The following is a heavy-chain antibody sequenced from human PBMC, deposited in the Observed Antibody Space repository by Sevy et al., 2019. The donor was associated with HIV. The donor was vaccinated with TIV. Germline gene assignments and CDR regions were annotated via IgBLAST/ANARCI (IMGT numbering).Heavy chain of an antibody. CDR3: VREGLGGYSYSLDC. Sequence: GGFLRLSCAASGFTFSSYWMSWVRQAPGKGLEWVATMKQDGSEKYYVDSVKGRFTISRDNARNSLYLQINSLRAEDTALYYCVREGLGGYSYSLDCWGQGTLVTVSS. V-gene: IGHV3-7*01. CDR2: MKQDGSEK. D-gene: IGHD5-18*01. CDR1: GFTFSSYW. J-gene: IGHJ4*02.